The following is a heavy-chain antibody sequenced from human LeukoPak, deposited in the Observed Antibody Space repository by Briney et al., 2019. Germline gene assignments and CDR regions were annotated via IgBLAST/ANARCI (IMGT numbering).Heavy chain of an antibody. CDR2: ISAYNGNT. J-gene: IGHJ3*01. CDR1: GYTFSSYG. Sequence: GASVKVSCKASGYTFSSYGISWVRQAPGQGLEWMGWISAYNGNTDYAQKLQGRVTMTTDTSTSTAYMELSRLRSDDTAVYYCALDSRQYYYDSSGPQGVWGQGTMVTVSS. D-gene: IGHD3-22*01. V-gene: IGHV1-18*01. CDR3: ALDSRQYYYDSSGPQGV.